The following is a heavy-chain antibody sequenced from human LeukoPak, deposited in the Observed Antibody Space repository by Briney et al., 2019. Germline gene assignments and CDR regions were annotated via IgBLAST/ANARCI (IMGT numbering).Heavy chain of an antibody. J-gene: IGHJ5*02. V-gene: IGHV3-9*01. CDR2: ISWNSGSI. D-gene: IGHD1-26*01. CDR3: AKDNVGAKVGYNWFDP. CDR1: GFTFSSYA. Sequence: GGSLRLSCAASGFTFSSYAMSWVRQAPGKGLEWVSGISWNSGSIGYADSVKGRFTISRDNAKNSLYLQMNSLRAEDTALYYCAKDNVGAKVGYNWFDPWGQGTLVTVSS.